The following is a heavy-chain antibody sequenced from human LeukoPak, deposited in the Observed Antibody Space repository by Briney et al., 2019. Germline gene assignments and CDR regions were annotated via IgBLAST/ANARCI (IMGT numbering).Heavy chain of an antibody. CDR1: GYTFTVYY. CDR2: INPNSGGT. D-gene: IGHD6-6*01. J-gene: IGHJ6*03. Sequence: ASVNVSCKASGYTFTVYYMHWVRQAPGQGREWMGWINPNSGGTNYAQKFQGRVTMTRDTSISTAYMELSRLRSDDTDVYYCARSGRSSSNNYYYYMNVWGKGTTVTVSS. CDR3: ARSGRSSSNNYYYYMNV. V-gene: IGHV1-2*02.